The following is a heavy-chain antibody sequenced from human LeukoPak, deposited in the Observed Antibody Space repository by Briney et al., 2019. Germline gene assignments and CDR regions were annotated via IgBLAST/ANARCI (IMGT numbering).Heavy chain of an antibody. Sequence: LSLTXTVXXGXISXXSYYWGWVRQPPGTGLEWLGSIYYSGSTYYNPSLKSRVTISVDPSKNQFSLKLSSVTAADTAVYYCARHGLDIVVVPAAPKGRYWLDPWGQGTLVTVSS. CDR3: ARHGLDIVVVPAAPKGRYWLDP. D-gene: IGHD2-2*03. CDR2: IYYSGST. CDR1: XGXISXXSYY. V-gene: IGHV4-39*01. J-gene: IGHJ5*02.